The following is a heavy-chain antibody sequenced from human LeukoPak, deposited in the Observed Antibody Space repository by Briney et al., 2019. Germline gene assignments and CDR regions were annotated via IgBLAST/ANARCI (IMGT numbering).Heavy chain of an antibody. J-gene: IGHJ3*02. CDR2: FDPEDGET. CDR1: GYTLTELS. Sequence: GASVKVSCKVSGYTLTELSMHWVRQAPGKGLEWMGGFDPEDGETIYAQKFQGRVTMTEDTSTDTAYMELSSLRSEDTAVYYCAIRVPVAGSRPDAFDIWGQGTMVTVSS. V-gene: IGHV1-24*01. D-gene: IGHD1-14*01. CDR3: AIRVPVAGSRPDAFDI.